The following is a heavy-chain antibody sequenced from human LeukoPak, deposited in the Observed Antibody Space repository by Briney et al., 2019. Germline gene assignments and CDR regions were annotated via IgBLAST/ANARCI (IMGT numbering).Heavy chain of an antibody. CDR1: GSTFSDYY. V-gene: IGHV3-11*01. CDR2: ISSSGSTI. J-gene: IGHJ6*02. Sequence: PGGSLRLSCAASGSTFSDYYMSWIRQAPGKGLEWVSYISSSGSTIYYADSVKGRFTISRDNAKNSLYLQMNSLRAEDTAVYYCARWYYYGSGSASWGYYGMDVWGQGTTVTVSS. D-gene: IGHD3-10*01. CDR3: ARWYYYGSGSASWGYYGMDV.